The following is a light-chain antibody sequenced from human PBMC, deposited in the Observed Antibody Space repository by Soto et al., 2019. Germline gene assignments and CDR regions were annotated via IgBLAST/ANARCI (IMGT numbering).Light chain of an antibody. V-gene: IGKV3-15*01. J-gene: IGKJ1*01. CDR3: QQYNNWPQT. CDR1: QSVSIN. Sequence: IVLTQSPGTLSLSPGERATLSCRASQSVSINLAWYQQKPGQAPRLLIYGASTRATGIPARFSGSGSGTEFTLTISSLQSEDFAVYYCQQYNNWPQTFGQGTKVDIK. CDR2: GAS.